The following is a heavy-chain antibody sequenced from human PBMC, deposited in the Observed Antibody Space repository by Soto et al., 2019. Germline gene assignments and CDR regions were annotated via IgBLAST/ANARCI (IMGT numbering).Heavy chain of an antibody. CDR1: GFRFSDYY. CDR3: ARGNALYDY. D-gene: IGHD2-2*01. CDR2: IRSSDNTR. V-gene: IGHV3-11*01. J-gene: IGHJ4*02. Sequence: PGGSLRLSCAASGFRFSDYYMSWIRQAPGKGLGWVSYIRSSDNTRYYADSVKGRFTISRDNAKNSLYLQMNSLRAEDTAVYYCARGNALYDYWGQGILVTVSS.